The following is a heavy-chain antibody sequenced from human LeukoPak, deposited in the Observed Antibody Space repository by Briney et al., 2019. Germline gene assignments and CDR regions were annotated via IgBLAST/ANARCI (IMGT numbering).Heavy chain of an antibody. V-gene: IGHV3-30-3*01. Sequence: GGSLRLSCAASGFTFSSYAMHWVRQAPGKGLEWVAVISYDGSNKYYADSVKGRFTISRDNSKNTLYLQMNSLRAEDTAVYYCARDSDLPFDYWGQGTLVTVSS. CDR1: GFTFSSYA. CDR2: ISYDGSNK. CDR3: ARDSDLPFDY. J-gene: IGHJ4*02.